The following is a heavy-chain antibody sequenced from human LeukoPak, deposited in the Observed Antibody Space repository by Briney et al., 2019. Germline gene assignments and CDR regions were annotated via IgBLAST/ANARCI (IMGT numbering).Heavy chain of an antibody. CDR2: IYSSGST. CDR3: ARQTWGGNYHPYYFDY. J-gene: IGHJ4*02. CDR1: GGSISSYY. V-gene: IGHV4-4*07. D-gene: IGHD4-23*01. Sequence: PPETLSLTCTVSGGSISSYYWSWIRQPAGKGLEWIGRIYSSGSTNYNPSLKSRVTMSVDTSKNQFSLQLTSVTAADTAVFYCARQTWGGNYHPYYFDYWGQGTLVPVSS.